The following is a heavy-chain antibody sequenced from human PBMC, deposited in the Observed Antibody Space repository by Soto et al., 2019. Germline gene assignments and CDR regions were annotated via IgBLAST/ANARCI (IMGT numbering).Heavy chain of an antibody. CDR1: GGSISSYY. V-gene: IGHV4-59*01. J-gene: IGHJ4*02. D-gene: IGHD7-27*01. Sequence: SETLSLTCTVSGGSISSYYWSWIRQPPGKGLEWIGYIYYSGGTNYNPSLKSRVTISVDTSKNQFSLKLSSVTAADTAVYYCARDHNWGWGYFDYWGQGTLVTVSS. CDR3: ARDHNWGWGYFDY. CDR2: IYYSGGT.